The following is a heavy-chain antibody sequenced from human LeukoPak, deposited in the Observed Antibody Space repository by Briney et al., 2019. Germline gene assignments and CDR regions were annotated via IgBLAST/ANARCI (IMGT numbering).Heavy chain of an antibody. V-gene: IGHV3-74*03. Sequence: GGPLRLSCAASGFTFRNDWMHWVRQTPGKGLVWVSRISSDGSSTTYADSVKGRFTISRDNAKNTLYLQMNNLRAEDTAMYYCARDQRVTGRPDIDYWGQGTLVIVSS. J-gene: IGHJ4*02. CDR2: ISSDGSST. D-gene: IGHD6-6*01. CDR1: GFTFRNDW. CDR3: ARDQRVTGRPDIDY.